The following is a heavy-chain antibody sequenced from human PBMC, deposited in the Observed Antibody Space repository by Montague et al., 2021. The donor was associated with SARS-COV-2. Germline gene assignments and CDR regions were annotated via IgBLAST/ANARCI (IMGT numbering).Heavy chain of an antibody. CDR2: VYYSGYT. J-gene: IGHJ4*02. Sequence: SETLSLTCTVSGDSVSSSDHNWGWIRQPAGKGLEWLGIVYYSGYTYYXSSVKGRVTISIDASKNQFSLKLNSLTATDTAIYHCARRRLREDYFDFWGQGTLLTVSS. CDR1: GDSVSSSDHN. CDR3: ARRRLREDYFDF. V-gene: IGHV4-39*01. D-gene: IGHD4-17*01.